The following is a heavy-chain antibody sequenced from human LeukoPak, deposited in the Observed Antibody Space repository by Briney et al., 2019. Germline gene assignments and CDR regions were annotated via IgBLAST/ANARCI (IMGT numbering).Heavy chain of an antibody. CDR3: ARRYSSGWYYGMDV. V-gene: IGHV4-34*01. J-gene: IGHJ6*02. Sequence: SETLSLTCTVSGGSISSYYWTWIRQPPGKGLEWIGEINHSGSTNYNPSLKSRVTISVDTSKNQFSLKLSSVTAADTAVYYCARRYSSGWYYGMDVWGQGTTVTVSS. D-gene: IGHD6-19*01. CDR1: GGSISSYY. CDR2: INHSGST.